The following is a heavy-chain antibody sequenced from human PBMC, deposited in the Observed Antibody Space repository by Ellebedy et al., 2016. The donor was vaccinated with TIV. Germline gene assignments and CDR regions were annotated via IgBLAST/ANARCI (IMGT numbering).Heavy chain of an antibody. J-gene: IGHJ5*02. D-gene: IGHD2-15*01. V-gene: IGHV1-69*13. Sequence: AASVKVSCKASGATFRMSAVRWVRQAPGQGLEWMGGISPFSGTANSAQKFQGRLTITADESTRTAYLELSSLASDETAVYYCARARYLTFGGCLDTWGLGTLVTVSS. CDR1: GATFRMSA. CDR3: ARARYLTFGGCLDT. CDR2: ISPFSGTA.